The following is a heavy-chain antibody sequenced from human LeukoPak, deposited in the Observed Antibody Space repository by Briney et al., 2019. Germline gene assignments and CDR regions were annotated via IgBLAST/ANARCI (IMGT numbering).Heavy chain of an antibody. Sequence: SETLSLTCAVYGGSFSGYYWSWIRQPPGKGLEWIGEINHSGSTNYNPSLTSRVTISVDTSKNQFSLKLSSVTAADTAVYYCASHKYYYGSGSYYQFDYWGQGTLVTVSS. J-gene: IGHJ4*02. CDR1: GGSFSGYY. CDR2: INHSGST. CDR3: ASHKYYYGSGSYYQFDY. V-gene: IGHV4-34*01. D-gene: IGHD3-10*01.